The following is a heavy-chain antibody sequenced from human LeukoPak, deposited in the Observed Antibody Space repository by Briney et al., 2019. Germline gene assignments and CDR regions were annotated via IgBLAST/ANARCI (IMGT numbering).Heavy chain of an antibody. CDR1: GGSISSYY. V-gene: IGHV4-59*01. CDR3: ANSGYYGPFDY. J-gene: IGHJ4*02. Sequence: PSETLSLTCTVSGGSISSYYWSWIRQPPGKGLEWIGYIYYSGSTNYNPSLKSRVTISVDTSKNQFSLKLSSVTAADTAVYYCANSGYYGPFDYWGQGTLVTVSS. D-gene: IGHD3-22*01. CDR2: IYYSGST.